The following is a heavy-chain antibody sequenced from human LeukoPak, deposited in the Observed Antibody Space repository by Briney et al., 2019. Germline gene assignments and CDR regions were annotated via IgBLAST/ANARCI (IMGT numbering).Heavy chain of an antibody. Sequence: GGSLRLSCAASGFTFSNAWMSWVRQAPGKGLEWVGRIKSKTDGGTTDYAAPVKGRFTISRDDSKNTLYLQMNSLKTEDTAVYYCTTLTTVDTAMVELYYFDYWGQGTLVTVSS. CDR2: IKSKTDGGTT. D-gene: IGHD5-18*01. V-gene: IGHV3-15*01. CDR3: TTLTTVDTAMVELYYFDY. J-gene: IGHJ4*02. CDR1: GFTFSNAW.